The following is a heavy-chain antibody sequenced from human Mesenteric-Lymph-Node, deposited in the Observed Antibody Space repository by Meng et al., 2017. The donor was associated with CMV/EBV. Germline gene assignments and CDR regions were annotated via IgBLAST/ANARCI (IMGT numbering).Heavy chain of an antibody. D-gene: IGHD3-3*01. CDR3: ARGGQLRFLEWLIERFNWFDT. CDR2: ISSSGSTI. V-gene: IGHV3-11*01. CDR1: GFTFSDYY. J-gene: IGHJ5*02. Sequence: GESLKISCAASGFTFSDYYMSWIRQAPGKGLEWVSYISSSGSTIYYADSVKGRFTISRDNAKNSVYLQMNSLRAEDTAVYYCARGGQLRFLEWLIERFNWFDTWGQGTLVTVSS.